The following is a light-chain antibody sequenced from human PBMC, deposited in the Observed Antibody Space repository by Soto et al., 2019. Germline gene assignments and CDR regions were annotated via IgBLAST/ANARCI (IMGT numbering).Light chain of an antibody. CDR2: DNN. Sequence: QSVLTQPPSVSAAPGQRVTISCSGSGSNIGKNHPSWYQHFPGTAPKLLIYDNNKRPSGVPDRFSGSKTGTSATLAITGLQTGDEADYYCGTWDNSLRSVVFGGGTKVTVL. CDR1: GSNIGKNH. CDR3: GTWDNSLRSVV. V-gene: IGLV1-51*01. J-gene: IGLJ2*01.